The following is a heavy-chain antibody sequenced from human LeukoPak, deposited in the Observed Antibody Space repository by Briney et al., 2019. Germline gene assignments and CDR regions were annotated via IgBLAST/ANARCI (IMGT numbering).Heavy chain of an antibody. CDR1: GFTFSSYA. Sequence: GSLRLSCAASGFTFSSYAMSWVRQAPGKGLEWVSAISGSGGSTYYADSVKGRFTISRDNSKNTLYLQMNSLRAEDTAVYYCAKDRVGYCSSTSCPHYFDYWGQGTLVTVSS. D-gene: IGHD2-2*01. J-gene: IGHJ4*02. CDR2: ISGSGGST. V-gene: IGHV3-23*01. CDR3: AKDRVGYCSSTSCPHYFDY.